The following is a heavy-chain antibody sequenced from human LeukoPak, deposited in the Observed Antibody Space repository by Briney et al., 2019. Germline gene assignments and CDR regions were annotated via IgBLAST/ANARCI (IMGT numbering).Heavy chain of an antibody. V-gene: IGHV1-69*13. J-gene: IGHJ4*02. Sequence: SVKVSCKASGYTFTGHYMHWVRQAPGQGLEWMGGIIPIFGTANYAQKFQGRVTITADESTSTAYMELSSLRSEDTAVYYCARGESYDSSGYYDYWGQGTLVTVSS. CDR1: GYTFTGHY. CDR3: ARGESYDSSGYYDY. D-gene: IGHD3-22*01. CDR2: IIPIFGTA.